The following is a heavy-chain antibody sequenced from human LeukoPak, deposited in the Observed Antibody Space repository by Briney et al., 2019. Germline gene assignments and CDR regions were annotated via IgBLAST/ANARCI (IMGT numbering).Heavy chain of an antibody. V-gene: IGHV4-4*02. Sequence: SGTLSLTCAVSGGSISSSNWWSWVRQPPGKGLEWIGEIYHSGSTNYNPSLKSRVTISVDKSKNQFSLKLSSVTAADTAVYYCARGRSTVTTCHYYYMDVWGKGTTVTVSS. CDR2: IYHSGST. CDR1: GGSISSSNW. D-gene: IGHD4-11*01. J-gene: IGHJ6*03. CDR3: ARGRSTVTTCHYYYMDV.